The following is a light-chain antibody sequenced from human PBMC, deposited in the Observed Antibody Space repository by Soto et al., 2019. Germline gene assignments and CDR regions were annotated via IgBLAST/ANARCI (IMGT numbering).Light chain of an antibody. CDR1: SSDLGAYNY. Sequence: QSVLTQPASVSGPPGQSITISCTGTSSDLGAYNYVSSYQPLPGKAPKVMIYDVSNRPSGVSDRFSGSQSGNSASVPISGLQAENEADYYCTSYTRSRPDVLGTGTKVTVL. V-gene: IGLV2-14*03. CDR2: DVS. CDR3: TSYTRSRPDV. J-gene: IGLJ1*01.